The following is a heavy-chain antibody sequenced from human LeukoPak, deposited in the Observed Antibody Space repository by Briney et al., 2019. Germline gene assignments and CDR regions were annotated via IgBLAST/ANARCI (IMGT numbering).Heavy chain of an antibody. CDR3: ARNGYSSSWYADWFDR. CDR1: GGSISIYY. V-gene: IGHV4-59*08. J-gene: IGHJ5*02. Sequence: SETLSLTCTVSGGSISIYYWSWIRQPPGKGLEWSGYIYYSGSTNYNPSLKSRVTISVDTSKNQFSLKLISVTAADKAVYYCARNGYSSSWYADWFDRWGQGTLVTVSS. D-gene: IGHD6-13*01. CDR2: IYYSGST.